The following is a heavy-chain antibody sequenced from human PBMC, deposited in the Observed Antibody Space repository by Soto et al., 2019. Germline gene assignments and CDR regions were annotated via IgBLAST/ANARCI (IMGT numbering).Heavy chain of an antibody. V-gene: IGHV3-23*01. D-gene: IGHD2-8*02. CDR3: AGRYCTAGICYTNYYYYMDV. J-gene: IGHJ6*03. Sequence: EAQLLESGGGLVQPGGSLRLSCAASGFTFSSYGMNWVRQAPGKGLEWVSSITATGGNTYYADSVKGRFTISRDNSKDTLSLQTNSLRAEDTAVYYCAGRYCTAGICYTNYYYYMDVWGKGTTVTVSS. CDR1: GFTFSSYG. CDR2: ITATGGNT.